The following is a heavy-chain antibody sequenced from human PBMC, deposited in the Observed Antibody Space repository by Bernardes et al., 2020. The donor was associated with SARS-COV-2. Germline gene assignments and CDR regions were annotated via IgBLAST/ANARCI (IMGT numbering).Heavy chain of an antibody. CDR3: AILPPITIFGVAVDP. Sequence: RPLRLSCAASGFTFSSYAMSWVRQAPGKGLEWVSAISGSGGSTYYADSVKGRFTISRDNSKNTLYLQMNSLRAEDTAVYYCAILPPITIFGVAVDPWGQGTLVTVSS. D-gene: IGHD3-3*01. J-gene: IGHJ5*02. V-gene: IGHV3-23*01. CDR1: GFTFSSYA. CDR2: ISGSGGST.